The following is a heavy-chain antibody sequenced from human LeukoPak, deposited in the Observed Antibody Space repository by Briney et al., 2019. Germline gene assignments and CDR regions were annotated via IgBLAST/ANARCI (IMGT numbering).Heavy chain of an antibody. CDR3: AREGRYYDSKGFDY. V-gene: IGHV3-21*01. CDR1: GFTFSSYS. J-gene: IGHJ4*02. D-gene: IGHD3-22*01. CDR2: ISSSSSYI. Sequence: GGSLRLSCAASGFTFSSYSMNWVRQAPGKGLEWVSSISSSSSYIYYADSVEGRFTISRDNAKNSLYLQMNSLRAEDTAVYYCAREGRYYDSKGFDYWGQGTLVTVSS.